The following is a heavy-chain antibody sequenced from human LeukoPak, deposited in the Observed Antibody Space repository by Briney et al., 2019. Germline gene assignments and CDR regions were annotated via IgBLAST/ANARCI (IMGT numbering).Heavy chain of an antibody. J-gene: IGHJ4*02. Sequence: NPSETLSLTCTVSGGSTSSSSYYWGWIRQPPGKGLEWIGSIYYSGSTYYNPSLKSRVTISVDTSKNQFSLKLSSVTAADTAVYYCASRGAMVRGVPFDYWGQGTLVTVSS. V-gene: IGHV4-39*01. CDR3: ASRGAMVRGVPFDY. CDR1: GGSTSSSSYY. D-gene: IGHD3-10*01. CDR2: IYYSGST.